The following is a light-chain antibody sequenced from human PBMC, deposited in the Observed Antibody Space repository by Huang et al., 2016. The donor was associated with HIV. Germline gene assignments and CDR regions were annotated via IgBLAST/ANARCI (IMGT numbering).Light chain of an antibody. V-gene: IGKV1-39*01. CDR3: QQSHTAPWT. CDR2: GAS. Sequence: DIQMTQSPSSLSASVGDRVTITCRASQSITTYLNWYQQRPGEAPRLLLYGASTLQSGVPSRCGGSGSGTHFTLTITGLRPEDFASYFCQQSHTAPWTFGQGTRV. CDR1: QSITTY. J-gene: IGKJ1*01.